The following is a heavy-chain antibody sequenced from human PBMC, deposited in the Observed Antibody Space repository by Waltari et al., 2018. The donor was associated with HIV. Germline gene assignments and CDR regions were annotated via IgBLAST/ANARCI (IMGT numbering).Heavy chain of an antibody. D-gene: IGHD6-6*01. J-gene: IGHJ6*02. V-gene: IGHV4-61*02. CDR3: ARDSSDYYYGLDV. Sequence: QVKLQESGPGLVKPSQTLSLTCTVSGGSISSGSYYWSWVRQPAGKGLQGIGRIYSRGSSNYNPSLKSRVTISADTSKNQFSRKLNSVTAADTAVDFCARDSSDYYYGLDVWGQGTTVTVSS. CDR2: IYSRGSS. CDR1: GGSISSGSYY.